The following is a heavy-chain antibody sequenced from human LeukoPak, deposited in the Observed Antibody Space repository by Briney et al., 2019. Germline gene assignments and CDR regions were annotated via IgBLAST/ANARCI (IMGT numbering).Heavy chain of an antibody. CDR2: IRYDGSNK. CDR3: AKGGESGSYSAEYFQH. CDR1: GFTFSSYG. V-gene: IGHV3-30*02. D-gene: IGHD1-26*01. J-gene: IGHJ1*01. Sequence: GGSLRLSCAASGFTFSSYGMHWVRQAPGKGLEWVAFIRYDGSNKYYADSVKGRFTISRDNSKNTLYLQMNSLRAEDAAVYYCAKGGESGSYSAEYFQHWGQGTLVTVSS.